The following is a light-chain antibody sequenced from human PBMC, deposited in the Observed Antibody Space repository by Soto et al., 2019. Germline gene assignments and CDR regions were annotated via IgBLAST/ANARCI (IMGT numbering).Light chain of an antibody. Sequence: VLTQSPATLSVSPGERPTLSCRASQSISRYLAWYQQKPGQGPRLLIYGASSRATGTPDRFSGSGSGTDFTLTINRLEPEDFALYYCQQYGSSPPTFGQGTKVDIK. CDR3: QQYGSSPPT. CDR2: GAS. CDR1: QSISRY. J-gene: IGKJ1*01. V-gene: IGKV3-20*01.